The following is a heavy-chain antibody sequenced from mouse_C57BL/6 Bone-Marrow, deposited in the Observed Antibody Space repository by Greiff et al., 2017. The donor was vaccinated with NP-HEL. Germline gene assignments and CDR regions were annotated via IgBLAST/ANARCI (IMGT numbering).Heavy chain of an antibody. J-gene: IGHJ4*01. CDR3: ARTGYYGSSPVDY. D-gene: IGHD1-1*01. V-gene: IGHV1-19*01. CDR1: GYTFTDYY. CDR2: INPYNGGT. Sequence: EVQLQQSGPVLVKPGASVKMSCKASGYTFTDYYMNWVKQSHGKSLEWIGVINPYNGGTSYNQKFKGKATLTVDKSSSTAYMELNSLTSEDSAVYYCARTGYYGSSPVDYWGQGTSVTVSS.